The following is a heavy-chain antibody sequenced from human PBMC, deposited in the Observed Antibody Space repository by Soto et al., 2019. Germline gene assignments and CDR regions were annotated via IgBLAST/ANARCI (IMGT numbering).Heavy chain of an antibody. CDR1: GGSIRSGGYY. D-gene: IGHD5-18*01. V-gene: IGHV4-31*03. J-gene: IGHJ6*02. Sequence: SETLSLTCTVSGGSIRSGGYYWSWVRQNPRRGLGWIGNIYYSGNTYYNPSLKSRLTISVDTSKNQFSLNLSSVTAADTAVYYCARDRLMATAGTARHYFGLDVWGQGTTVTVSS. CDR2: IYYSGNT. CDR3: ARDRLMATAGTARHYFGLDV.